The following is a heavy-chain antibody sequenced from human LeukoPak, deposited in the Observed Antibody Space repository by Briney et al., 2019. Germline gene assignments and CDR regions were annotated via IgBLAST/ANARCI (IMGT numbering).Heavy chain of an antibody. J-gene: IGHJ4*02. CDR1: GYTFTSYG. CDR3: ARELHEYYYGSGSGY. Sequence: ASVKVSCKASGYTFTSYGISWVRQAPGQGLEWMRWVSAYNGNTNYAQKLQGRATMTTDTSTSTAYMELRSLRSDDTAVYYCARELHEYYYGSGSGYWGQGTLVTVSS. D-gene: IGHD3-10*01. CDR2: VSAYNGNT. V-gene: IGHV1-18*01.